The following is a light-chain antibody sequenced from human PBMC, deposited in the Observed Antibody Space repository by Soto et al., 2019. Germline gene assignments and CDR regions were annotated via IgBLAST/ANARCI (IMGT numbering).Light chain of an antibody. CDR2: HNT. J-gene: IGLJ1*01. CDR1: SSNIPYQF. V-gene: IGLV1-51*01. Sequence: QSALAQSPSVSAAPGQTVTSSCSGGSSNIPYQFVSWYQQFPGIAPTLLIYHNTRRPSGVPDRFSATKSGPSATLDIAGLQTADEAVYYCASWDTDLDGFVFGPGTKVTVL. CDR3: ASWDTDLDGFV.